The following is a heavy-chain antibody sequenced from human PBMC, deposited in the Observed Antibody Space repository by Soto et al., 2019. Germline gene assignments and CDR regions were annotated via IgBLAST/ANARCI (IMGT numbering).Heavy chain of an antibody. Sequence: EVQLVESGGGLVKPGESLRLSCAGSGFTFSAYNINWVRQAPGKGLEWVSSISAGSLFIYQPDSMKGRFTISRDDARNSVYLQMNRLTAEDTAVYYCARSPGVGVRGAFWGQGTLVTVSS. D-gene: IGHD3-16*01. J-gene: IGHJ4*02. V-gene: IGHV3-21*01. CDR2: ISAGSLFI. CDR3: ARSPGVGVRGAF. CDR1: GFTFSAYN.